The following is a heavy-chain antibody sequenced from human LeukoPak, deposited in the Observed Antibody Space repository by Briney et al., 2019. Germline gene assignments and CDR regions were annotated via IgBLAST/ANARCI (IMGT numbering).Heavy chain of an antibody. CDR3: ARVATYDFWSGSPYYYYYMDV. V-gene: IGHV1-18*01. Sequence: ASVKVSCKASGYTFTSYGISWVRQAPGQGLEWMGWISAYNGNTNYAQKLQGRVTMTTDTSTSTAYMELRSLRSDDTAVYYCARVATYDFWSGSPYYYYYMDVWGKGTTVTVSS. CDR2: ISAYNGNT. J-gene: IGHJ6*03. D-gene: IGHD3-3*01. CDR1: GYTFTSYG.